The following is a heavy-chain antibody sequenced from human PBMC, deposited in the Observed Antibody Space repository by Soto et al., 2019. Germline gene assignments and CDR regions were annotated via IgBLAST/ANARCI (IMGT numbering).Heavy chain of an antibody. V-gene: IGHV1-69*02. CDR3: ASIVVXPAAMRGDAFDI. CDR2: IIPILGIA. D-gene: IGHD2-2*01. Sequence: QVQLVQSGAEVKKPGSSVKVSCKASGGTFSSYTISWVRQAPGQGLEWMGRIIPILGIANYAQKFQGRVTITADKSTSTAYMELSSLRSEDTAVYYCASIVVXPAAMRGDAFDIWGQGTMVTVSS. J-gene: IGHJ3*02. CDR1: GGTFSSYT.